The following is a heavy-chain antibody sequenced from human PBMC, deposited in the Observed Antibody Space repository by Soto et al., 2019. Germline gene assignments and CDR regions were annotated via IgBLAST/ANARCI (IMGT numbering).Heavy chain of an antibody. CDR2: ISWNGAYI. V-gene: IGHV3-9*01. Sequence: EVQLVESGGGLVQPGRSLRLSCVGSGFNFDDHAMSWVRQAPGKGLEWVSGISWNGAYIVYASSVRGRFTISRDDAKNSLYLQNNSLRPEDTALYYCPIDIFRTLTTFDFWGQGTLVTVSS. D-gene: IGHD4-4*01. J-gene: IGHJ4*02. CDR3: PIDIFRTLTTFDF. CDR1: GFNFDDHA.